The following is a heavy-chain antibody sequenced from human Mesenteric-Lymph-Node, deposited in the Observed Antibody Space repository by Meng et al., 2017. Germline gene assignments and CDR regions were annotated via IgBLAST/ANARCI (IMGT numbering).Heavy chain of an antibody. CDR2: IWYDGSNK. CDR1: GFTFSSYG. D-gene: IGHD1-26*01. Sequence: GGSLRLSCAASGFTFSSYGMHWVRQAPGKGLEWVAVIWYDGSNKYYADSVKGRFTISRDNSKNTLYLQMNSLRAEDTAVYYCARGHFSRSRARYSGSYYVSDYYYGVDVWGQGTTVTVSS. J-gene: IGHJ6*02. V-gene: IGHV3-33*01. CDR3: ARGHFSRSRARYSGSYYVSDYYYGVDV.